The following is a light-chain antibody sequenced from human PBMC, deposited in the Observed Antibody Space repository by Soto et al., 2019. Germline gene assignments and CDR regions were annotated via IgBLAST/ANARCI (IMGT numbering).Light chain of an antibody. CDR2: GAS. V-gene: IGKV3-20*01. CDR3: QQYGSSPPYT. CDR1: QSVSSSY. Sequence: EVVLTPSPGTLSLSPGERATLSCRASQSVSSSYLAWYQHKPGQAPRLLIYGASTRATGIPARFSGSGAGTDYTLTISRLQPEDFAVYYCQQYGSSPPYTFGQGTKLEIK. J-gene: IGKJ2*01.